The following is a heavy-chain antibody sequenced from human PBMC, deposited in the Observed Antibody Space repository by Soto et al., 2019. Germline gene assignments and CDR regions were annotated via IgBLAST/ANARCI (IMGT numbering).Heavy chain of an antibody. Sequence: SETLSLTCAVYGGSFSGYYWSWIRQPPGKGLEWIGEINHSGSTNYNPSLKSRVTISVDTSKNQFSLKLSSVTAADTAVYYCARGRPRYSYGSPSWFDPWGQGTLVTVSS. D-gene: IGHD5-18*01. CDR1: GGSFSGYY. CDR3: ARGRPRYSYGSPSWFDP. J-gene: IGHJ5*02. CDR2: INHSGST. V-gene: IGHV4-34*01.